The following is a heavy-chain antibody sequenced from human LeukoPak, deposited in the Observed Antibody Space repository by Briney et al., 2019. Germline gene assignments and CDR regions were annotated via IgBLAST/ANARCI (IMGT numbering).Heavy chain of an antibody. V-gene: IGHV4-34*01. J-gene: IGHJ4*02. D-gene: IGHD2-2*01. Sequence: SETLSLTCAVYGGSFSGYYWSWIRQPPGKGLEWIGEINHSGSTNYNPSLKSRVTISVDTYKNQFSLKLSSVTAADTAVYYCARRSLGYCSSTSCRKGDYWGQGTLVTVSS. CDR3: ARRSLGYCSSTSCRKGDY. CDR1: GGSFSGYY. CDR2: INHSGST.